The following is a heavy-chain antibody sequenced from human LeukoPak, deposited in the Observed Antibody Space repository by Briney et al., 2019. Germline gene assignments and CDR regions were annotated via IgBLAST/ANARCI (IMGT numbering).Heavy chain of an antibody. CDR3: AKAIWFGDRGVYEGAFDI. D-gene: IGHD3-10*01. V-gene: IGHV3-23*01. CDR2: ISGSGGST. J-gene: IGHJ3*02. CDR1: GFTFSSYG. Sequence: GGSLRLSCAASGFTFSSYGMSWVRQAPGKGLEWVSAISGSGGSTYYADSVKGRFTISRDNSKNTLYLQMNSLRAEDTAVYYCAKAIWFGDRGVYEGAFDIWGQGTMVTVSS.